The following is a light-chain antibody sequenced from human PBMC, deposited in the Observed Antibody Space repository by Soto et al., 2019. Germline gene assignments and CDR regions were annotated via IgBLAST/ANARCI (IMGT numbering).Light chain of an antibody. CDR3: QQRSTWPPALS. CDR1: QSVRTF. J-gene: IGKJ4*01. CDR2: DAS. Sequence: EIVLTQSPATLSLSPGERATLSCRASQSVRTFLAWYQQKPGQAPRLLIYDASKRATGIPVRFSGSGSGTDFTLTLSSLEPEDFAVYYCQQRSTWPPALSFGGGTKVEI. V-gene: IGKV3-11*01.